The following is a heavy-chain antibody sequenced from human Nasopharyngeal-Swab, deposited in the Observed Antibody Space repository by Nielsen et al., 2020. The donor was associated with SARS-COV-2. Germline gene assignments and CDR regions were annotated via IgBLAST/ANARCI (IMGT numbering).Heavy chain of an antibody. Sequence: GESLKLSCAASGFTFSSYWMHWVRQAPGKGLVCVSRINSDVSTTNYADSVKGRFTISRDNAKNTLYLQMNSLRPEDTAVYYCATTLRGNSDGRYWGQGTLVTVSS. V-gene: IGHV3-74*01. CDR1: GFTFSSYW. CDR3: ATTLRGNSDGRY. D-gene: IGHD5-18*01. CDR2: INSDVSTT. J-gene: IGHJ4*02.